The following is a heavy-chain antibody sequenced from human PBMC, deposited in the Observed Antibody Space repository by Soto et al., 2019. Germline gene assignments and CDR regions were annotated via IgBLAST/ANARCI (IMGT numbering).Heavy chain of an antibody. CDR3: ARDRAVTRLDDWYFDL. CDR1: GFTFSSYG. J-gene: IGHJ2*01. CDR2: IWFDGSNK. Sequence: QVQLVESGGGVVQPGRSLRLSCAASGFTFSSYGMHWVRQAPGKGLEWVAVIWFDGSNKNYADSVKGRFTISRDNSKNTQYLQMNSLRVEDTAVYYCARDRAVTRLDDWYFDLWGRGTLVTVSS. V-gene: IGHV3-33*01. D-gene: IGHD4-17*01.